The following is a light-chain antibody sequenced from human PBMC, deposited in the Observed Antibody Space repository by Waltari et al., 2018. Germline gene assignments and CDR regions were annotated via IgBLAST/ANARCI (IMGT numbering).Light chain of an antibody. Sequence: DVVMTQSPLSLPVTLGQPASISCTSSQSLVHSDGNTHLVWFHQRPGRSPRRLIYKVSIRDSEVPDRFSGGGSATDFTLRISRVEAEDVGVYYCMQGTHWPYTFGQGTKLDIK. V-gene: IGKV2-30*02. CDR3: MQGTHWPYT. CDR1: QSLVHSDGNTH. J-gene: IGKJ2*01. CDR2: KVS.